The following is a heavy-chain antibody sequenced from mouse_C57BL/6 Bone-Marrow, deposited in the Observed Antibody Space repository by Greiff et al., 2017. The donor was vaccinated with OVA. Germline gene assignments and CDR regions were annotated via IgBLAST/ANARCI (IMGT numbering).Heavy chain of an antibody. CDR1: GYTFTTYP. CDR3: ARRGDWDDPLFDY. Sequence: QVHVKQSGAELVKPGASVKMSCKASGYTFTTYPIEWMKQNHGKSLEWIGNFHPYNDDTKYNEKFKGKATLTVEKSSSTVYLELSRLTSDDSAVYYCARRGDWDDPLFDYWGQGTTLTVSS. CDR2: FHPYNDDT. D-gene: IGHD4-1*01. V-gene: IGHV1-47*01. J-gene: IGHJ2*01.